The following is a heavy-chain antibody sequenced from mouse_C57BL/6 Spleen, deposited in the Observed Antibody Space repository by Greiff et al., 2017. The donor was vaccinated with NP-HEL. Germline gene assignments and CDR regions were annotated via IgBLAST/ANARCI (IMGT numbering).Heavy chain of an antibody. D-gene: IGHD1-1*01. V-gene: IGHV1-64*01. CDR1: GYTFTSYW. CDR2: IHPNSGST. J-gene: IGHJ2*01. CDR3: ASITTVVATYGENFDY. Sequence: QVHVKQPGAELVKPGASVKLSCKASGYTFTSYWMHWVKQRPGQGLEWIGMIHPNSGSTNYNEKFKSKATLTVDKSSSTAYMQLSSLTSEDSAVYYCASITTVVATYGENFDYWGQGTTLTVSS.